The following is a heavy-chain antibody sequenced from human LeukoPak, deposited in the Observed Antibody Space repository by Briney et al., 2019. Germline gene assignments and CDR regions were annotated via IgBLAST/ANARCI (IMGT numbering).Heavy chain of an antibody. CDR3: AKDRLWCEACVVD. CDR1: GFTFSSYS. J-gene: IGHJ4*02. V-gene: IGHV3-21*01. Sequence: PGGSLRLSCAASGFTFSSYSMNWVRQAPGKGLEWVSSISSSSSYIYYADSVKGRFTISRGNSKNTVFLQMNSLRAEDTAVYYCAKDRLWCEACVVDWGQGTLVTVSS. D-gene: IGHD4/OR15-4a*01. CDR2: ISSSSSYI.